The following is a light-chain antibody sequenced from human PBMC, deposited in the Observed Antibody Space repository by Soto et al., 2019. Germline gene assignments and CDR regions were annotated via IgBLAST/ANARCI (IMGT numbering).Light chain of an antibody. V-gene: IGKV3-15*01. CDR3: QHYNNWPPWT. Sequence: VVMTQSPATLSVSPGERATLSCRASQSVSSNLAWYQQKPGQAPRLLIYGASNRATGIPARFSGSGSGTDFTLIISSLQSEDFAVYYCQHYNNWPPWTFGQGTKVDIK. J-gene: IGKJ1*01. CDR1: QSVSSN. CDR2: GAS.